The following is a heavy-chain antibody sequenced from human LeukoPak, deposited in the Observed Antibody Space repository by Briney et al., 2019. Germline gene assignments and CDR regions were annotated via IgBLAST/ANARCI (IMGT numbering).Heavy chain of an antibody. J-gene: IGHJ4*02. CDR1: GGSISSGAYY. D-gene: IGHD5-18*01. V-gene: IGHV4-61*08. CDR3: ARGHSYSYGQYSDY. Sequence: SETLSLTCTVSGGSISSGAYYWSWIRQHPGKGLEWIGYFYYSGSTYYNPSLKSRVTISVDTSKNQFSLQLSSVTAADTAVYYCARGHSYSYGQYSDYWGRGTLVTVSS. CDR2: FYYSGST.